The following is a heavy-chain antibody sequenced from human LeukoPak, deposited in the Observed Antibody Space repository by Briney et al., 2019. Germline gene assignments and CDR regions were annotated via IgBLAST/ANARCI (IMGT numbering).Heavy chain of an antibody. CDR1: GGSISSYY. CDR2: IYYSGST. D-gene: IGHD3-22*01. Sequence: SETLSLTCTVSGGSISSYYWSWIRQPPGKGLEWIGYIYYSGSTNYNPSLKSRVTISVDTSKNQFSLKLSSVTAADTAVYYCASFKASGYYPYYYGMDVWGQGTTVTVSS. J-gene: IGHJ6*02. CDR3: ASFKASGYYPYYYGMDV. V-gene: IGHV4-59*01.